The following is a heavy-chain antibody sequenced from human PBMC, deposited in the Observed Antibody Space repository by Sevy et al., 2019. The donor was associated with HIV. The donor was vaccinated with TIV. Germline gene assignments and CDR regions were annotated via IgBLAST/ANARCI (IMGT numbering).Heavy chain of an antibody. CDR2: ISGRGGST. D-gene: IGHD3-22*01. CDR3: AGRPYYYDRSGYDGPPPGAFDI. CDR1: GFDFRSHG. V-gene: IGHV3-23*01. Sequence: GGSLRLSCAASGFDFRSHGMSWVRQAPGKGLEWVSFISGRGGSTHYADSVKGRFTISRDNSKNTQYLQMNSLRVEDTAVYYCAGRPYYYDRSGYDGPPPGAFDIWGQGTMVTVSS. J-gene: IGHJ3*02.